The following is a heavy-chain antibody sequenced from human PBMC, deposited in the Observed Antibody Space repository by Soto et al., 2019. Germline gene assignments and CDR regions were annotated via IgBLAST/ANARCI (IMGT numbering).Heavy chain of an antibody. V-gene: IGHV3-33*01. CDR2: IYYDGSNK. CDR1: GFTFSSYG. CDR3: ARSQYSSRWYPFDY. J-gene: IGHJ4*02. Sequence: QVQLVESGGGVVQPGRSLRLSCAASGFTFSSYGMHWVRQAPGKGLEWVAVIYYDGSNKYYADSVKGRFTISRDNSKNTLYLQMNSLRAEDTAVFYCARSQYSSRWYPFDYWGQGTLVTVSS. D-gene: IGHD6-13*01.